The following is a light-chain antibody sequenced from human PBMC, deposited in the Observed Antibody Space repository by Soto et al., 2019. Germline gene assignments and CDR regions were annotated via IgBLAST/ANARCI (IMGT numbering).Light chain of an antibody. Sequence: ENVLTQSPATLSLSPGERATLSCRASQSVSSYLAWYQQKPGQAPRLLIYDASNRATGIPARFSGSGSGTDFTLTISSLEPEDFAVYYCQQRSNWSYTFGQGTKLEIK. CDR3: QQRSNWSYT. V-gene: IGKV3-11*01. CDR1: QSVSSY. J-gene: IGKJ2*01. CDR2: DAS.